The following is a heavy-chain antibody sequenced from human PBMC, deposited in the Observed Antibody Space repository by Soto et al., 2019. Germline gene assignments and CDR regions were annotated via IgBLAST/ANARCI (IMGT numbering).Heavy chain of an antibody. Sequence: GGSLRLSCAASAFTFSSYWMHWVRQAPGKGLVWVSRINSDGSSTSYADSVKGRFTISRDNAKDTLYLQMNSLRAEDTAVYYCARARPYSSGWSSYYGMDVWGQGTTVTVSS. V-gene: IGHV3-74*01. CDR1: AFTFSSYW. J-gene: IGHJ6*02. D-gene: IGHD6-19*01. CDR2: INSDGSST. CDR3: ARARPYSSGWSSYYGMDV.